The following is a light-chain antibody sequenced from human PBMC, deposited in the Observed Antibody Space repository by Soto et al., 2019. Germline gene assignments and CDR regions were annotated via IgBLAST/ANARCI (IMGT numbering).Light chain of an antibody. CDR3: QQFNNYIT. CDR1: QSVSSY. Sequence: EIVLTQSPATLSLSPGERATLSCRASQSVSSYLAWYQQKPGQAPRLLIYDASNRATGIPARFSGSGSGTDFTLTISSLEPEDFATYYCQQFNNYITFGQGTRLENK. CDR2: DAS. V-gene: IGKV3-11*01. J-gene: IGKJ5*01.